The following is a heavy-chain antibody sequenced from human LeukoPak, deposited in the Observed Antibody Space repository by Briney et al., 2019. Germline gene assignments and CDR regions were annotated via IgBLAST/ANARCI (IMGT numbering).Heavy chain of an antibody. Sequence: SETLSLTCTVSGGSISSYYWSWIRQPPGKGLEWIGYIYYSGSTNYNPSLKSRVTISVDTSKNQFSLKLSSVTAADTAVYYCASLARDGYNYWYFDLWGRGTLVTVSS. CDR2: IYYSGST. CDR1: GGSISSYY. CDR3: ASLARDGYNYWYFDL. V-gene: IGHV4-59*01. J-gene: IGHJ2*01. D-gene: IGHD5-24*01.